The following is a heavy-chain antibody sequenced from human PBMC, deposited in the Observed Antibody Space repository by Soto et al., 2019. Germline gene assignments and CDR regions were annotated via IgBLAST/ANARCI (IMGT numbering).Heavy chain of an antibody. CDR2: IYHSGST. D-gene: IGHD1-26*01. CDR1: GGSISSGGYS. CDR3: ARGGGSFADLYYFDY. Sequence: PSETLSLTCAVSGGSISSGGYSWSWIRRPPGKGLEWIGYIYHSGSTYYNPSLKSRVTISVDRSKNQFSLKLSSVTAADTAVYYCARGGGSFADLYYFDYWGQGTLVTVSS. V-gene: IGHV4-30-2*01. J-gene: IGHJ4*02.